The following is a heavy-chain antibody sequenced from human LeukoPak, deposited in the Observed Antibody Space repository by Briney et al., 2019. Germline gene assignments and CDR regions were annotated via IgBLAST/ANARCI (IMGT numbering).Heavy chain of an antibody. Sequence: SETLSLTCTVSGGSISSYYWSWIRQPAGKGLEWIGRIYTSGSTNYNPSLKSRVTMSVDTSKNQFSLKLSSVTAADTAVYYCARGGYVDTAKVTRYFDYWGQGTLVTVSS. CDR3: ARGGYVDTAKVTRYFDY. V-gene: IGHV4-4*07. CDR1: GGSISSYY. D-gene: IGHD5-18*01. J-gene: IGHJ4*02. CDR2: IYTSGST.